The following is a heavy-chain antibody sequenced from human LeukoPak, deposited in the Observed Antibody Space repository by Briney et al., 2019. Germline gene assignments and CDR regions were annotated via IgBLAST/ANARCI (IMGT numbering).Heavy chain of an antibody. CDR1: GGTFSSYA. V-gene: IGHV1-69*05. D-gene: IGHD3-10*01. CDR2: IIPIFGTA. CDR3: ARHYGSGSRHFDY. J-gene: IGHJ4*02. Sequence: SVKVSCKASGGTFSSYAISWVRQAPGQGLEWMGGIIPIFGTANYAQKFQGRVTITTDESTSTAYMELSSLRSEDTAVYYCARHYGSGSRHFDYWGQGTLVTVSS.